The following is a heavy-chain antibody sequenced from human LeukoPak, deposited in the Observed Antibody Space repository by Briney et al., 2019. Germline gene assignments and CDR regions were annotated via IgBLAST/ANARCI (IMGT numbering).Heavy chain of an antibody. CDR1: GFTFSSYE. CDR2: ISSSGSTI. Sequence: GGSLRLSCAASGFTFSSYEMNWVRQAPGKGLEWVSYISSSGSTIYYADSVKGRFTISRDNAKNSLYLQMNSLRAEDTAVYYCARDANAVPPNYWGQGTLVTVSS. J-gene: IGHJ4*02. V-gene: IGHV3-48*03. CDR3: ARDANAVPPNY. D-gene: IGHD4-17*01.